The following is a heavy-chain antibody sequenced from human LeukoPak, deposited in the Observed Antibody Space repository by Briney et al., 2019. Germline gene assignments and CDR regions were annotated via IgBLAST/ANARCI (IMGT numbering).Heavy chain of an antibody. CDR2: IYSGGST. V-gene: IGHV3-53*01. J-gene: IGHJ6*02. CDR3: ASSISSSWPYYYYGMDV. D-gene: IGHD6-13*01. CDR1: GFTVSSNY. Sequence: GGSLRLSCAASGFTVSSNYMSWVRQAPGKGLEWVSVIYSGGSTYYADSVKGRFTISRDNSKNTLYLQMNSLRAEDTAVYYCASSISSSWPYYYYGMDVWGQGTTVTVSS.